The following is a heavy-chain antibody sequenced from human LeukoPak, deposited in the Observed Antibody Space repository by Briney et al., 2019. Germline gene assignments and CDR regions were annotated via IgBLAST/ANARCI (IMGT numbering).Heavy chain of an antibody. CDR1: GYIFTSYF. D-gene: IGHD2-15*01. V-gene: IGHV1-46*01. CDR3: AREARYCSGGSCYFPFDY. CDR2: INPSGGST. Sequence: ASVKVSCKASGYIFTSYFTHWVRQAPGQGLEWMGLINPSGGSTRYAQKFQGRVTMTRDMSTSTVYMELSSLRSEDTAVYYCAREARYCSGGSCYFPFDYWGQGTLVTVSS. J-gene: IGHJ4*02.